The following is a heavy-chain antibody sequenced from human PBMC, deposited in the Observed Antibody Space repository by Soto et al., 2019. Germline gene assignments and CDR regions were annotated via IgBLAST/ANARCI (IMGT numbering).Heavy chain of an antibody. D-gene: IGHD3-3*01. CDR2: ISDDGSNT. J-gene: IGHJ4*02. CDR3: AREVYYESRSGSNTHPYYFDD. Sequence: QVQLVESGGGVVQPGRSLRLSCAASGFTFSRHTMHWVRQAPGKGLEWVAAISDDGSNTYYADSVKGRFTISRDNSKDALYLQRNSLSSEDTAVHPCAREVYYESRSGSNTHPYYFDDWGQGHLVTVSS. V-gene: IGHV3-30-3*01. CDR1: GFTFSRHT.